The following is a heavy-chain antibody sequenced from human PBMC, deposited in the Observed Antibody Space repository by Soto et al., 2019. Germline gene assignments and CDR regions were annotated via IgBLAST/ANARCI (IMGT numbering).Heavy chain of an antibody. CDR1: GGSFSGYY. Sequence: SETLSLTCAVYGGSFSGYYWSWIRQPPGKGLEWIGEINHSGSTNYNPSLKSRVTISVDTSKNQFSLKLSSVTAADTAVYYCGSRTNCSYSSGHFVYWCPETLVTVSS. CDR3: GSRTNCSYSSGHFVY. J-gene: IGHJ4*02. D-gene: IGHD6-19*01. CDR2: INHSGST. V-gene: IGHV4-34*01.